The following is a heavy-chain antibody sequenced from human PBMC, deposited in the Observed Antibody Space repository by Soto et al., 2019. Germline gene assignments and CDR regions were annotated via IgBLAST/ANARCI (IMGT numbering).Heavy chain of an antibody. CDR3: ARGARFVPAAPAHFDY. Sequence: SETLSLTCTVSGGSISSGGYYWSWIRQHPGKGLEWIGYIYYSGSTYYNPSLKSRVTISVDTSKNQFSLKLSSVTAADTAVYYCARGARFVPAAPAHFDYWGQGTLVTVPS. D-gene: IGHD2-2*01. V-gene: IGHV4-31*03. CDR1: GGSISSGGYY. J-gene: IGHJ4*02. CDR2: IYYSGST.